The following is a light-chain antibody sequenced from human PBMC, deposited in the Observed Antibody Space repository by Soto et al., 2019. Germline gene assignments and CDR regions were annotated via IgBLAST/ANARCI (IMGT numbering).Light chain of an antibody. Sequence: DIQMTQSPSSLSASVGDRVSITVRASQNIGRFLNWHQQKPGKAPNVLINVASTLRSGVPSRFSGSGSGTDFNLTINSLQPEDFATYFCQQSFTTPLTFGGGTKVDIK. CDR3: QQSFTTPLT. J-gene: IGKJ4*01. CDR1: QNIGRF. CDR2: VAS. V-gene: IGKV1-39*01.